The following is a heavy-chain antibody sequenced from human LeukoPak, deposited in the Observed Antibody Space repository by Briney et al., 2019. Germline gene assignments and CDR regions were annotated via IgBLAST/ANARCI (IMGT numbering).Heavy chain of an antibody. J-gene: IGHJ4*02. CDR2: INHGVST. D-gene: IGHD3-10*01. V-gene: IGHV4-34*01. CDR1: GGSFSTYY. Sequence: KPSETLSLTCGVYGGSFSTYYWSWIRQSPGKGLEWIGEINHGVSTNYNPSLKSRVTISIDTSKNQFSLKLSSVTAADTAVYYCARSSVRGVPTDWGQGTPVTLSS. CDR3: ARSSVRGVPTD.